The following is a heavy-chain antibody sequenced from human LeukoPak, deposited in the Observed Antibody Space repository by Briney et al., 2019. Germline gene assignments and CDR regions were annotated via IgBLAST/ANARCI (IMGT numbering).Heavy chain of an antibody. D-gene: IGHD4-17*01. V-gene: IGHV3-33*01. CDR2: IWYDGSNK. CDR1: GFTLRTYG. CDR3: ARETVTPDAFDI. J-gene: IGHJ3*02. Sequence: PGGSLRLSCAASGFTLRTYGMHRVRQAPGKGLEWVAVIWYDGSNKYYADSVKGRFTISRDNSKNTLYLQMNSLRAEDTAVYYCARETVTPDAFDIWGQGTMVTVSS.